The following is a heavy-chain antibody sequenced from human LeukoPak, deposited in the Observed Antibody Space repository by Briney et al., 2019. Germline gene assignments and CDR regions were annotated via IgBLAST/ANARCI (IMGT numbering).Heavy chain of an antibody. Sequence: SETLSLTCTVSGGSISSHYWSWIRQPPGKGLEWIGYFSVSGRTIYNPSLKSRVTILGDTSKNQFSLKLSSVTAADTAVYYCARHATGSYSVPWLDPWGQGTLVTVSS. V-gene: IGHV4-59*08. CDR2: FSVSGRT. CDR3: ARHATGSYSVPWLDP. D-gene: IGHD3-10*01. J-gene: IGHJ5*02. CDR1: GGSISSHY.